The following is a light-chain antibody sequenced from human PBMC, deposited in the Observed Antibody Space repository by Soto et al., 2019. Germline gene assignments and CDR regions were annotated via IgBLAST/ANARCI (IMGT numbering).Light chain of an antibody. J-gene: IGLJ2*01. V-gene: IGLV6-57*04. Sequence: NFMLTQPHSVSESPGKTVTISCTRSSGSIGSNYVQWYQQRPGSAPTTVIYEDDQRPSGVPDRFSGSIDRSSNSASLTISGLKTEDEADYYCQSYDNINRVVFGGGTQLTVL. CDR1: SGSIGSNY. CDR2: EDD. CDR3: QSYDNINRVV.